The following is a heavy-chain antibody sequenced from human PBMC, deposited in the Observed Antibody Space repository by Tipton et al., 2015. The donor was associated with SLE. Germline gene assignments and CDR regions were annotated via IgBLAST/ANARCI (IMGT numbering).Heavy chain of an antibody. V-gene: IGHV4-59*01. CDR3: ARGGDYYYYGR. J-gene: IGHJ6*04. CDR2: IYYSGST. D-gene: IGHD3-16*01. CDR1: GGSISSYY. Sequence: TLSLTCTASGGSISSYYWSWIRQPPGKGLEWIGYIYYSGSTKYNPSLKSRVTISVDTSKNQFSLKLSSVTAADTAVYYCARGGDYYYYGRLGQRDHGHRLI.